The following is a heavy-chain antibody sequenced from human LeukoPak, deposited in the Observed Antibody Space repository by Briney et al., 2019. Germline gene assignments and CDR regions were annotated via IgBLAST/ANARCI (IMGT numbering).Heavy chain of an antibody. CDR1: GGSISSSSYY. CDR3: ARTYFFDY. J-gene: IGHJ4*02. CDR2: IYYSGST. Sequence: PSETLSLTCTVSGGSISSSSYYWGWIRQPPGKGLEWIGSIYYSGSTYYTPSLKSRVTISVDTSKNQFSLKLSSVTAADTAVYYCARTYFFDYWGQGTLVTVSS. V-gene: IGHV4-39*07.